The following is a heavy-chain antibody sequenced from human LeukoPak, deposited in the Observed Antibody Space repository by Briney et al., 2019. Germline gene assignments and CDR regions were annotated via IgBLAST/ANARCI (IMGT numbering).Heavy chain of an antibody. D-gene: IGHD5-18*01. CDR1: GFTFSSYG. Sequence: QAGGSLRLSCAASGFTFSSYGMHWVRQAPDKGLEWVAFIRYDGNSKDYADSVKGRFTISRDNSKNTLYLQMNSLRGEDTALYYCAKGGGYSYENYYYYMDVWGKETTVTVSS. J-gene: IGHJ6*03. CDR2: IRYDGNSK. V-gene: IGHV3-30*02. CDR3: AKGGGYSYENYYYYMDV.